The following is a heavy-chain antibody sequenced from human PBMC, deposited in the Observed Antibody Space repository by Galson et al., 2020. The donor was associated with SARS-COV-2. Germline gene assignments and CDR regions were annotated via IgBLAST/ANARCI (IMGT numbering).Heavy chain of an antibody. CDR3: TTDRHGEHYDFWSGYYGDYYYYYMDV. CDR2: IKSKTDGGTT. Sequence: GESLKISCAASGFTFSNAWMSWVRQAPGKGLEWVGRIKSKTDGGTTDYAAPVKGRFTISRDDSKNTLYLQMNSLKTEDTAVYYCTTDRHGEHYDFWSGYYGDYYYYYMDVWGKGTTVTVSS. V-gene: IGHV3-15*01. D-gene: IGHD3-3*01. CDR1: GFTFSNAW. J-gene: IGHJ6*03.